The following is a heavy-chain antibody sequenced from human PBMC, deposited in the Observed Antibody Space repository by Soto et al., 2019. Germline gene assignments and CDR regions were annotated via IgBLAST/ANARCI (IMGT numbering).Heavy chain of an antibody. D-gene: IGHD6-13*01. CDR2: IYYSGST. Sequence: PSETLSLTCSVSGDAISNYYWSWIRQPPGKGLEWIGYIYYSGSTNYNPSLKSRVTISVDTSKNQFSLKLSSVTAADTAVYYCARGIAAASEYYFDYWGQGTLVTVSS. CDR1: GDAISNYY. J-gene: IGHJ4*02. CDR3: ARGIAAASEYYFDY. V-gene: IGHV4-59*01.